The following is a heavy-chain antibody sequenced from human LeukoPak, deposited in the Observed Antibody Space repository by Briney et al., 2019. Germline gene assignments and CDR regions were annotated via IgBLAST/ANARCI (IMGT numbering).Heavy chain of an antibody. CDR1: GGSISTNSYY. CDR3: ARPRSLAAPSSWFDP. J-gene: IGHJ5*02. CDR2: IYYSGNT. V-gene: IGHV4-39*01. D-gene: IGHD3-10*01. Sequence: PSETLSLTCSVSGGSISTNSYYWVWMPQPPGKELEWIAYIYYSGNTYYNSSLESPVTISVDASDKRFSLELTSVTAADTAVYYCARPRSLAAPSSWFDPWGQGTLVIVSS.